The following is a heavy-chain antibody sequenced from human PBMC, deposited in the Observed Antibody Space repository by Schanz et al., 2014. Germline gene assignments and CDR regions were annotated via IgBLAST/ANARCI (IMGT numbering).Heavy chain of an antibody. D-gene: IGHD7-27*01. Sequence: VQLVESGGGVVRPGRSLRLSCAASGFTFNNYGMHWVRQAPGEGLEWVANIKQDGSEKYYVDSVKGRFTISRDNAKNSLYLQMNSLRPEDTAVYYCAKYGGELGVSFEYWGQGTLVTVSS. CDR2: IKQDGSEK. V-gene: IGHV3-7*01. CDR1: GFTFNNYG. J-gene: IGHJ4*02. CDR3: AKYGGELGVSFEY.